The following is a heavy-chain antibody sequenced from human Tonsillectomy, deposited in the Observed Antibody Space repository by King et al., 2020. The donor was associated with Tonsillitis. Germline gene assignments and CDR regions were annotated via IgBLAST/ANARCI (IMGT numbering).Heavy chain of an antibody. D-gene: IGHD3-22*01. Sequence: QLVQSGAEVKKPGSSVKVSCKASGGTFSSYAISWVRQAPGQGLEWMGRIIPILGIANYTQKFQGRVTITADKSTSTAYMELSSLRSEDTAVYYCARERWWYYYDSSGYYWSRYFDLWGRGTLVTVSS. V-gene: IGHV1-69*04. CDR3: ARERWWYYYDSSGYYWSRYFDL. CDR1: GGTFSSYA. CDR2: IIPILGIA. J-gene: IGHJ2*01.